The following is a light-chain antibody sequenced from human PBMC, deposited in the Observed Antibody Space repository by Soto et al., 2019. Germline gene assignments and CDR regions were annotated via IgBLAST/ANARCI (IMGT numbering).Light chain of an antibody. V-gene: IGKV4-1*01. CDR1: QSVLYSSNNKNY. J-gene: IGKJ1*01. Sequence: DIVMTQSPDSLAVSLGERATINCKSSQSVLYSSNNKNYLAWYQQKPGQPPKLLIYWASTRESGVPDRFSGSGSGTDFTLTISSLQAEDVAVYYCQQYYSTPPKTFGLGTKVEIK. CDR2: WAS. CDR3: QQYYSTPPKT.